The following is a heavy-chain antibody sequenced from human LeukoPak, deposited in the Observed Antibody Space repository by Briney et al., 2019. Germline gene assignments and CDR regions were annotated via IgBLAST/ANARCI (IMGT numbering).Heavy chain of an antibody. CDR1: GGSINSYY. D-gene: IGHD2-15*01. CDR3: ARDRCSGARCYGFSWFDP. CDR2: LYSNGTT. J-gene: IGHJ5*02. Sequence: SETLSLTCTVSGGSINSYYWSWIRQPAGQGREWIGRLYSNGTTNYNPSLRSRVIMSLDTSRNQLSLILSSVTAADTAFYYCARDRCSGARCYGFSWFDPWGQGTLVTVSS. V-gene: IGHV4-4*07.